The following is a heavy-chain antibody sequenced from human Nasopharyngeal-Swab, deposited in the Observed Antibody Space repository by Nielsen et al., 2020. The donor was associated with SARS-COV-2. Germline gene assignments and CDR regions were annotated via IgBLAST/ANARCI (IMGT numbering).Heavy chain of an antibody. J-gene: IGHJ6*02. V-gene: IGHV3-7*01. D-gene: IGHD4-17*01. CDR3: ARRRLRLSYYYYGMDV. Sequence: VCQAPGKGLEWVANIKQDGSEKYYVDSVKGRFTISRDNAKNSLYLQMNSLRAEDTAVYYCARRRLRLSYYYYGMDVWGQGTTVTVSS. CDR2: IKQDGSEK.